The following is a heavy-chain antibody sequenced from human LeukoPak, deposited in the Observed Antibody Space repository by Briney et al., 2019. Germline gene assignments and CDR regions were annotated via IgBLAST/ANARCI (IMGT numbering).Heavy chain of an antibody. CDR1: GFTFGDYA. V-gene: IGHV3-49*03. D-gene: IGHD2-21*02. J-gene: IGHJ6*03. Sequence: PGGSLRLSCTASGFTFGDYAMSWFRQAPGKGLEWVGFIRSKAYGGTTEYAASVKGRFTISRDDSKSIAYLQMNSLKTEDTAVYSCARGVTARGFYYYMDIWGKGTTVTISS. CDR3: ARGVTARGFYYYMDI. CDR2: IRSKAYGGTT.